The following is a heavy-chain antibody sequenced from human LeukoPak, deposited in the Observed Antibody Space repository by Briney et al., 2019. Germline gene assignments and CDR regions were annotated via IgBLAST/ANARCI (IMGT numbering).Heavy chain of an antibody. D-gene: IGHD6-13*01. CDR1: GFTFSSYA. V-gene: IGHV3-30-3*01. CDR3: ARDKAPPGGIYSSSWYVFDY. J-gene: IGHJ4*02. Sequence: GGSLRLSCAASGFTFSSYAMHWVRQAPGKGLEWVAVISYDGSNKYYVDSVKGRFTISRDNSKNTLYLQMNSLRAEDTAVYYCARDKAPPGGIYSSSWYVFDYWGQGTLVTVSS. CDR2: ISYDGSNK.